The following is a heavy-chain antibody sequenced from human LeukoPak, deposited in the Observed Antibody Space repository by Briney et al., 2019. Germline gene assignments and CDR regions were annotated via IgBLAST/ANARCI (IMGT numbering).Heavy chain of an antibody. D-gene: IGHD4-11*01. V-gene: IGHV4-31*03. J-gene: IGHJ5*02. CDR1: GGSISSGGYY. CDR2: IYYSGST. Sequence: SETLSLTCTVSGGSISSGGYYWSWIRQHPGKGLEWIGYIYYSGSTYYNPSLKSRVTMSVDTSKNQFSLKLSSVTAADTAVYYCARVIGGGTVTTAWFDPWGQGTLVTVSS. CDR3: ARVIGGGTVTTAWFDP.